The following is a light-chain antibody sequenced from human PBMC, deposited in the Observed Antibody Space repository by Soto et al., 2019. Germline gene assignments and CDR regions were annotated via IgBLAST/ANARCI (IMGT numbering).Light chain of an antibody. V-gene: IGKV1-5*03. CDR2: KAS. J-gene: IGKJ1*01. CDR3: QHYNSYSET. CDR1: QTISSW. Sequence: DIQMTQSPSTLSGSVGDRVTITCRASQTISSWLAWYQQKPGKAPKLLIYKASTLKSGVPSRFSGSGSGTEFTLTISSLQPDDFETYYCQHYNSYSETVGQGTKVDI.